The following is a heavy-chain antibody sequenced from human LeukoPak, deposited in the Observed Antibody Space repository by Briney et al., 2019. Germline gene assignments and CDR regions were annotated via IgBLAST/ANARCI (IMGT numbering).Heavy chain of an antibody. CDR3: AMGSITMVRGVTNPHYYYYGMDV. V-gene: IGHV4-34*08. D-gene: IGHD3-10*01. CDR1: GGTFSGYY. J-gene: IGHJ6*02. Sequence: SETLSLTCAVYGGTFSGYYWSWIRQPPGKGLEWIGEINHSGSTTYNPSLKSRVTISVDTSKNQFSLKLSSVTAADTAVYYCAMGSITMVRGVTNPHYYYYGMDVWGQGTTATVSS. CDR2: INHSGST.